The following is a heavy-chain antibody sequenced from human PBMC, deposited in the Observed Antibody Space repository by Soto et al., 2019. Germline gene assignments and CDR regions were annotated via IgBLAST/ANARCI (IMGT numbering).Heavy chain of an antibody. J-gene: IGHJ4*02. CDR2: IDGPADST. Sequence: PGGSLRLSCAASGLTFSSYSMNWVRQAPGKGLEWVSGIDGPADSTTYADSVKGRFSISRDNSKSTLYLQMNNLRAEDTAVYYCAKCTSSNSCYGLYLDSWGQGTLVTVSS. CDR3: AKCTSSNSCYGLYLDS. D-gene: IGHD2-2*01. CDR1: GLTFSSYS. V-gene: IGHV3-23*01.